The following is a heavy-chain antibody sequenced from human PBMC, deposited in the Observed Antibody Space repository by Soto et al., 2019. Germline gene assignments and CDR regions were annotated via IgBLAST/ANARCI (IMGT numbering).Heavy chain of an antibody. CDR1: GGTFSSYA. Sequence: SVKVSCKASGGTFSSYAISWVRQAPGQGLEWMGGIIPIFGTANYAQKFQGRVTITADESTSTAYMELSSLRSEDTAVYYCARAPLEEKLAPHWFDPWGQGTLVTVSS. D-gene: IGHD6-6*01. J-gene: IGHJ5*02. V-gene: IGHV1-69*13. CDR2: IIPIFGTA. CDR3: ARAPLEEKLAPHWFDP.